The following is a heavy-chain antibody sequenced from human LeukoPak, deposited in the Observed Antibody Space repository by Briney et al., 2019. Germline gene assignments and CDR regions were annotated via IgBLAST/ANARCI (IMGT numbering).Heavy chain of an antibody. CDR3: TTNPYYYYYYMDV. V-gene: IGHV3-15*01. Sequence: RSGGSLRLSCAACGFTFSNAWMSWVRQAPGKGLEWVGRIKSKTDGGTTDYAAPVKGRFTISRDDSKNTLYLQMNSPKTEDTAVYYCTTNPYYYYYYMDVWGKGTTVTVSS. CDR1: GFTFSNAW. CDR2: IKSKTDGGTT. J-gene: IGHJ6*03.